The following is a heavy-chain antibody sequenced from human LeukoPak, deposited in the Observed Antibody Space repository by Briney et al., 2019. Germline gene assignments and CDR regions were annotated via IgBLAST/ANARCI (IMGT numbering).Heavy chain of an antibody. CDR3: ARSPQGTATTANWLDP. J-gene: IGHJ5*02. CDR1: GGSFSGYY. Sequence: SETLSLTCAVYGGSFSGYYWSWIRQPPGKGLEWIGSIYYSGSTYYNPSLKTRVTVSLDTSKNQFSLNLISVTAADTAVYYCARSPQGTATTANWLDPWGQGTLVTVSS. V-gene: IGHV4-34*01. CDR2: IYYSGST. D-gene: IGHD4-17*01.